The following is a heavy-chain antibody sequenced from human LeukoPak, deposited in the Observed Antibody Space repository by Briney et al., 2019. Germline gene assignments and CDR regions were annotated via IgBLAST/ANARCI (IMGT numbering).Heavy chain of an antibody. CDR3: AKGGFTRGFDY. V-gene: IGHV3-23*01. D-gene: IGHD3-22*01. Sequence: GGSLRLSCAASGFTFNSYAMSWVRQAPGKGLELFSAISGSGGSTYYADSVKGRFTISRDNSKNTLYLQMNSLRAEDTAVYYCAKGGFTRGFDYWGQGTLVTVSS. CDR1: GFTFNSYA. CDR2: ISGSGGST. J-gene: IGHJ4*02.